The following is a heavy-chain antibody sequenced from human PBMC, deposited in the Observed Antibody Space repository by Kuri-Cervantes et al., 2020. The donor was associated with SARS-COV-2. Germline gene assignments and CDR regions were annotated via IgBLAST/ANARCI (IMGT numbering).Heavy chain of an antibody. Sequence: GGSLRLSCKGSGYSFTSYWIGWVRQMPGKGLEWMGIIYPGDSDTRYSPSFQGQVIISADKSISTAYLQWSSLKASDTAMYYCARSSTPSVVIATSPLDYWGQGTLVTVSS. CDR1: GYSFTSYW. CDR2: IYPGDSDT. V-gene: IGHV5-51*01. J-gene: IGHJ4*02. D-gene: IGHD2-21*01. CDR3: ARSSTPSVVIATSPLDY.